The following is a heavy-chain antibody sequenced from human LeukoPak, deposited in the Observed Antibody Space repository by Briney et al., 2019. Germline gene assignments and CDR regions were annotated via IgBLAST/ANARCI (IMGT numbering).Heavy chain of an antibody. CDR1: GYTFTSYY. J-gene: IGHJ4*02. CDR2: INPSGGRT. Sequence: ASVKVSCKASGYTFTSYYMHWVRQAPGQGLEWMGIINPSGGRTSYAQKFQGRVTMTRDMSTSTVYTELSSLRSEDTAVYYCARDLASAPYDYWGQGTLVTVSS. D-gene: IGHD2-2*01. V-gene: IGHV1-46*01. CDR3: ARDLASAPYDY.